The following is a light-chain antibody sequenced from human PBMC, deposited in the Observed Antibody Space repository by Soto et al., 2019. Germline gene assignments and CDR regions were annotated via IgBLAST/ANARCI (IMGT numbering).Light chain of an antibody. V-gene: IGKV1-6*01. CDR2: ATS. Sequence: AVQITQSPSSLSAYLGPRGTITCASSQGIRGDLGWYQQKPGKAPKLLISATSTLQSGVPSRFSGRGSGTNFTLTISSLQTEDFATYYCIQDFISPLTVGKGTKVDIK. CDR3: IQDFISPLT. CDR1: QGIRGD. J-gene: IGKJ1*01.